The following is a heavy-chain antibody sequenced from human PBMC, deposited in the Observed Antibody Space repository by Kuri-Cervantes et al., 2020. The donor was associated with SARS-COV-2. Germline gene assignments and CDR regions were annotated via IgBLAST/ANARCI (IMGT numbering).Heavy chain of an antibody. Sequence: GSLRLSCAVFGGSLSGHHWSWIRQPPGKGLEWIGEINDNGGTTYNSSLKSRLSISADTSKNQLSLKLTSVSAADTAVYYCARGLIGLLPPPVLGLGPLYYYYHMDVWGQGTTVTVSS. CDR2: INDNGGT. J-gene: IGHJ6*02. CDR3: ARGLIGLLPPPVLGLGPLYYYYHMDV. V-gene: IGHV4-34*01. D-gene: IGHD3-16*01. CDR1: GGSLSGHH.